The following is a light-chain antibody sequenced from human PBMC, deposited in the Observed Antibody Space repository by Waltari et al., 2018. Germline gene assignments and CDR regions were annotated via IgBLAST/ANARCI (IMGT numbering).Light chain of an antibody. CDR2: LAS. CDR1: QSLLHSNGNTY. J-gene: IGKJ1*01. Sequence: EIVMTQSPLSLPVTPGEPASISCRSSQSLLHSNGNTYMEWFLQRPGQSPQFLIFLASRRASGAPDRFSGYGSGTDFTLNISRVEAEDVCIYYCMQGLQIPWTFGQGTKADIK. CDR3: MQGLQIPWT. V-gene: IGKV2-28*01.